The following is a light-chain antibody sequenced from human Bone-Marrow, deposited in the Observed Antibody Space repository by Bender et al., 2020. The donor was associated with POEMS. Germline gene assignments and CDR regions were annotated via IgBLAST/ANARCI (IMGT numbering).Light chain of an antibody. J-gene: IGLJ3*02. CDR2: EGF. Sequence: QSALTQPASVSGSPGQSITISCTGTSSDVGGYDHVSWYQQHPGEAPKLIIYEGFRRPPGVSNRFSGSKSGHTASLTISGLQAEDEAAYYCCSSAGGLNWVFGGGTKVTVL. CDR3: CSSAGGLNWV. CDR1: SSDVGGYDH. V-gene: IGLV2-23*01.